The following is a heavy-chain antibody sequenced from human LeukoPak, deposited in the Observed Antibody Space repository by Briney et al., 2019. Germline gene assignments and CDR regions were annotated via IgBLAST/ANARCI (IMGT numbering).Heavy chain of an antibody. CDR1: GGSISHYY. CDR2: IYYSGTT. Sequence: SETLSLTCTVSGGSISHYYWSWIRQPPGKGLEWIGYIYYSGTTNYNPSLKSRVTISLDTSKNQFSLKLSSVTAADAAVYYCARAGYSYGTGYYFDYWGQGALVTVSS. J-gene: IGHJ4*02. V-gene: IGHV4-59*01. CDR3: ARAGYSYGTGYYFDY. D-gene: IGHD5-18*01.